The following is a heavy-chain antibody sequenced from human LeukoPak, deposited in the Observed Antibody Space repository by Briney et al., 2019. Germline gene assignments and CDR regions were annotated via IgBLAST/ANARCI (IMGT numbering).Heavy chain of an antibody. CDR3: ASIPLEDIVVVPAAMYESGYFQH. CDR1: GGSFSGYY. V-gene: IGHV4-34*01. D-gene: IGHD2-2*01. CDR2: INHSGST. Sequence: PSETLSLTCAVYGGSFSGYYWSWIRQPPGKGLEWIGEINHSGSTNYNQSLKSRVTISVDTSKNQFSLKLSSVTAADTAVYYCASIPLEDIVVVPAAMYESGYFQHWGQGTLVTVSS. J-gene: IGHJ1*01.